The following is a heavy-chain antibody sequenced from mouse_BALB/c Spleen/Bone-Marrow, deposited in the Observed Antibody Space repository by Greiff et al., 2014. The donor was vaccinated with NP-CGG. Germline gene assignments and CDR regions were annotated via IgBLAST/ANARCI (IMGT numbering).Heavy chain of an antibody. J-gene: IGHJ2*01. V-gene: IGHV1-7*01. CDR2: INLSTGYT. D-gene: IGHD2-4*01. CDR1: GYTFTNYW. CDR3: GRDDYDDY. Sequence: QVQLKQSGAELAKPGASVKMSCKASGYTFTNYWMHWVKQRPGQGLEWIGYINLSTGYTEYNQKFKDKATLTADKSSSTAYMQLSGQTAEDSAVNYGGRDDYDDYWGQGTPLTVSA.